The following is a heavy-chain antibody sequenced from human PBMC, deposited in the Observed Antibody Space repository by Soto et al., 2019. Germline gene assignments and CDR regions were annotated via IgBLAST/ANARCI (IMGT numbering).Heavy chain of an antibody. CDR2: INPSGGST. CDR3: ATAWSPYGDYLALDY. V-gene: IGHV1-46*03. J-gene: IGHJ4*02. Sequence: ASVKVSCKASGYTFTSYYMHWVRQAPGQGLEWMGIINPSGGSTSYAQKFQGRVTMTRDTSTSTVYMELSSLRSEDTAVYYCATAWSPYGDYLALDYWGQGTLVTVSS. D-gene: IGHD4-17*01. CDR1: GYTFTSYY.